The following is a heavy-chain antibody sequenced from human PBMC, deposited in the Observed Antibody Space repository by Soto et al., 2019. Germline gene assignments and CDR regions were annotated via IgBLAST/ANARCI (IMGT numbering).Heavy chain of an antibody. CDR1: GYTFTGYS. V-gene: IGHV1-2*04. J-gene: IGHJ6*02. D-gene: IGHD3-3*01. Sequence: GASVKVSCKASGYTFTGYSMHWVRQSPAQGLEWMGWINPSSGGTNYVQKFQGWVTMTRDTSISTAYMELSRLRSDDTAVYYCAREYFWSGYYTSASEYYGMDAWGQGTTVTVSS. CDR2: INPSSGGT. CDR3: AREYFWSGYYTSASEYYGMDA.